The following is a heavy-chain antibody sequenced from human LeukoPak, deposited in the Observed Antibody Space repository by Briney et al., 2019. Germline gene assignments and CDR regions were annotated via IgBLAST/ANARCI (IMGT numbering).Heavy chain of an antibody. CDR1: GFTFSSYS. V-gene: IGHV3-48*01. D-gene: IGHD3-22*01. CDR2: ISSSSSTI. CDR3: ARASDSSGYSIDY. J-gene: IGHJ4*02. Sequence: GGSLRLSFAASGFTFSSYSMNWVRQAPGKGLEWVSYISSSSSTIYYADSVKGRFTISRDNSKNTLYLQMNSLRAEDTAVYYCARASDSSGYSIDYWGQGTLVTVSS.